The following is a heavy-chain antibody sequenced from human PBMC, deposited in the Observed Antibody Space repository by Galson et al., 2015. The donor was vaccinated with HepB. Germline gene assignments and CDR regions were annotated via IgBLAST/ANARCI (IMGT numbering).Heavy chain of an antibody. Sequence: SETLSLTCTVSGASVSSSRYYWGWIRQPPGKGLEWIGNIYYSGSTYYNPSLKSRVTISVDTSKNQFSLKLCSVTAADTAVYYCARDDYSNYDGFDYWGQGTLVTVSS. D-gene: IGHD4-11*01. V-gene: IGHV4-39*07. CDR2: IYYSGST. J-gene: IGHJ4*02. CDR1: GASVSSSRYY. CDR3: ARDDYSNYDGFDY.